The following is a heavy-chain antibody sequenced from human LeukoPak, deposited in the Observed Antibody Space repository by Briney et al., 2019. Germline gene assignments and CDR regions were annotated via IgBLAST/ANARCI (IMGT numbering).Heavy chain of an antibody. V-gene: IGHV3-30*02. Sequence: GGSLRLSCAASGFTFSSYGMHWVRQAPGKGLEWVAFIRYDGSNKYYADSVKGRFTISRDNSKNTLYLQMNSLRAEDTAVYYCAKDRMQYQLPNYFDYWGQGTLVTVSS. J-gene: IGHJ4*02. D-gene: IGHD2-2*01. CDR3: AKDRMQYQLPNYFDY. CDR1: GFTFSSYG. CDR2: IRYDGSNK.